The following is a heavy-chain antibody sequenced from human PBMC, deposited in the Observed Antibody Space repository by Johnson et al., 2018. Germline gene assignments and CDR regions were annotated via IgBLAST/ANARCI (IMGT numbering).Heavy chain of an antibody. D-gene: IGHD1-26*01. J-gene: IGHJ3*02. Sequence: QVQLVESGGGVVQPGRSLRLSCAASGFTFSSYAMHWVRQAPGKGLEWVAVISYDGSTKYYADAVKGRFTLSRDNSQKTLYLLMNNLRAEDTAVYYCAREEYSGSYYKGDAFDIWGQGTMVTVSS. CDR3: AREEYSGSYYKGDAFDI. V-gene: IGHV3-30-3*01. CDR1: GFTFSSYA. CDR2: ISYDGSTK.